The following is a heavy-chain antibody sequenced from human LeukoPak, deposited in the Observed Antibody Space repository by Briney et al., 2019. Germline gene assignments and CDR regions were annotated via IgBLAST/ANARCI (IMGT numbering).Heavy chain of an antibody. Sequence: SGGSLRLSCAASGFTFSHYWMSWVRQAPGKGLEWVATIKPDGSYNDYVDSVKGRFTISRDNAKNSLYLQMSSLRAEDTAVYYCANEMNWSFGYWGQGTLVTVSS. CDR2: IKPDGSYN. D-gene: IGHD1-1*01. J-gene: IGHJ4*02. CDR3: ANEMNWSFGY. V-gene: IGHV3-7*02. CDR1: GFTFSHYW.